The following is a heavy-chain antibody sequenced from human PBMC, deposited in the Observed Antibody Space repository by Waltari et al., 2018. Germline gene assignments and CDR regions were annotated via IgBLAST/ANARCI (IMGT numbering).Heavy chain of an antibody. Sequence: EVQLVESGGGLVQPGGSLRLSCAASGFTLSSYWMSWVRQAPGKGLEWVANIKQDGSEKYYVDSVKGRFTISRDNAKNSLYLQMNSLRAEDTAVYYCARGGKAAEFDYWGQGTLVTVSS. V-gene: IGHV3-7*01. D-gene: IGHD6-13*01. J-gene: IGHJ4*02. CDR2: IKQDGSEK. CDR1: GFTLSSYW. CDR3: ARGGKAAEFDY.